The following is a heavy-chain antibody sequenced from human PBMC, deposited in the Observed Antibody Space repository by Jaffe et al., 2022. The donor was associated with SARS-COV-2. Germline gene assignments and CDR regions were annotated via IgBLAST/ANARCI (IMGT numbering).Heavy chain of an antibody. CDR1: GFTFSSYA. V-gene: IGHV3-30-3*01. CDR3: ARDLAQWLVHYYFDY. D-gene: IGHD6-19*01. Sequence: QVQLVESGGGVVQPGRSLRLSCAASGFTFSSYAMHWVRQAPGKGLEWVAVISYDGSNKYYADSVKGRFTISRDNSKNTLYLQMNSLRAEDTAVYYCARDLAQWLVHYYFDYWGQGTLVTVSS. J-gene: IGHJ4*02. CDR2: ISYDGSNK.